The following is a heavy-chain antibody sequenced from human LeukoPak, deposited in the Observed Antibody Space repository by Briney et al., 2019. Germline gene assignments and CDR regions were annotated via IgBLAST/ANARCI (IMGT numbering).Heavy chain of an antibody. Sequence: GGPPRLSLAAPGFPFHSFNKILVRQGPGEGLGRALYISGGSGAIYYTDSVRGRFTISRDNARNSLALQMNSLRVEDTAVYYCARDRTLGQRDGFILFWGQGTLVTVSP. CDR1: GFPFHSFN. D-gene: IGHD5-24*01. CDR2: ISGGSGAI. J-gene: IGHJ4*02. V-gene: IGHV3-48*01. CDR3: ARDRTLGQRDGFILF.